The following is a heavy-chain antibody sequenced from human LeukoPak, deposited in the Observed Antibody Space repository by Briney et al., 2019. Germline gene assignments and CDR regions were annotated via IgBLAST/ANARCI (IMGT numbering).Heavy chain of an antibody. J-gene: IGHJ4*02. V-gene: IGHV3-30*18. Sequence: GGSLRLSCAASGFTFSDYGMHWVRQAPGKGLEWVAIISCDGSNENYGDSVKGRFTVFRDNPKNILYLQMNSLRGDDTAVYYCAKGTSSWYHAQLDDWGQGTPVTVSS. CDR1: GFTFSDYG. CDR3: AKGTSSWYHAQLDD. D-gene: IGHD6-13*01. CDR2: ISCDGSNE.